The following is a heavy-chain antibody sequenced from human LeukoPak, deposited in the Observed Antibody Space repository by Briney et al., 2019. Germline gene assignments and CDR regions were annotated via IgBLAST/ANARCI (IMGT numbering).Heavy chain of an antibody. CDR2: IWYDGSNK. J-gene: IGHJ4*02. CDR3: ARDQQQQLARFDY. V-gene: IGHV3-33*01. CDR1: GFTFSNYG. D-gene: IGHD6-13*01. Sequence: GRSLRLSCAASGFTFSNYGMHWVRQAPGKGLEWVAVIWYDGSNKYYADSVKGRFTISRDSSKNTLYLQMNSLRAEDTAMYYCARDQQQQLARFDYWGQGTLVTVSS.